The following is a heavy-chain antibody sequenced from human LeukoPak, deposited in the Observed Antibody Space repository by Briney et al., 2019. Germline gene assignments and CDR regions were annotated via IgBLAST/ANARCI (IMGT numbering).Heavy chain of an antibody. V-gene: IGHV5-51*01. CDR3: ERPFNWFDP. CDR1: GTRFTNNW. Sequence: LGESLKISCKGSGTRFTNNWIGWVRQMPGKGLEWMGIIYPADSDTSYSPSFQGQVTISADKSLTTAYLQWSSLKASHTAMYYCERPFNWFDPWGQGTLVTVSS. J-gene: IGHJ5*02. CDR2: IYPADSDT.